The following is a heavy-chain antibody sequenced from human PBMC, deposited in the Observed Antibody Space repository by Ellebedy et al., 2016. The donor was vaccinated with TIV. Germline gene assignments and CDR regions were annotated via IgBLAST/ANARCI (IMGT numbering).Heavy chain of an antibody. Sequence: MPSETLSLTCSVSSGSITNGNHSRVWIRQTPGKGLEWIGTISYRGSSAYAPSLKRRVTISVHTTMDQFSLKLSSVTAADSAVYFCAASVSVTGGIDYWGQGTLVTVS. CDR2: ISYRGSS. CDR1: SGSITNGNHS. D-gene: IGHD2-8*02. V-gene: IGHV4-39*01. J-gene: IGHJ4*02. CDR3: AASVSVTGGIDY.